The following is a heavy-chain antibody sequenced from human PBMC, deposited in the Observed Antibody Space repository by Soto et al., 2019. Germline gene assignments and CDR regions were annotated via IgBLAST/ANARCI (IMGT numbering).Heavy chain of an antibody. Sequence: PSETLSLTCSVSGDYIHVGGYYWTWIRQRPGKGLEWMGYIYYTGKTYYNPSLESRLTMSVDRSKNHFSLRVTSVTAADTAVYFCGRDLTSNANCIDPWGQGTLVTVSS. V-gene: IGHV4-30-4*01. J-gene: IGHJ5*02. CDR1: GDYIHVGGYY. CDR3: GRDLTSNANCIDP. D-gene: IGHD2-2*01. CDR2: IYYTGKT.